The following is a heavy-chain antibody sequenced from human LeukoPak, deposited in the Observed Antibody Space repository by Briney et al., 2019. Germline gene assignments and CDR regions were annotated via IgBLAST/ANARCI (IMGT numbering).Heavy chain of an antibody. CDR3: ARDLGGRFGELLGY. Sequence: GGSLRLSCAASGFTFSSYWMSWVRQAPGKGLEWVANIKQDGSEKYYVDSVKGRFTISRDNAKNSLYLQMNSLRAEDTAVYYCARDLGGRFGELLGYWGQGTLVTVSS. CDR1: GFTFSSYW. D-gene: IGHD3-10*01. J-gene: IGHJ4*02. V-gene: IGHV3-7*01. CDR2: IKQDGSEK.